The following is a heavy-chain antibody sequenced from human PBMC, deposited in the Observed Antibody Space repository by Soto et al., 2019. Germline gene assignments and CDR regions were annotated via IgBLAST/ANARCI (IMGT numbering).Heavy chain of an antibody. J-gene: IGHJ4*02. D-gene: IGHD3-22*01. V-gene: IGHV3-23*01. CDR3: AKPIQYYYDSSAFDY. Sequence: PGGSRRLSCAASGFTFSSYAMSWVRQAPGKGLEWVSATSGSGGSTYYADSVKGRFTISRDNSKNTLYLQMNSLRAEDTAVYYCAKPIQYYYDSSAFDYWGQGTLVTV. CDR2: TSGSGGST. CDR1: GFTFSSYA.